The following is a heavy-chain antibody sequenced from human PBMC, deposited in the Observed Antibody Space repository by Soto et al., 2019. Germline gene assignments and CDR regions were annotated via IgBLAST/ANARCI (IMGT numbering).Heavy chain of an antibody. D-gene: IGHD1-26*01. V-gene: IGHV4-4*07. J-gene: IGHJ4*02. Sequence: SETLSLTCTVSGGSISSYYWSWIRQPAGKGLEWIGRIYTSGSTNYNPSLKSRVTMPVDTSKNQFSLKLSSVTAADTAVYYCAREYGGSYYGPYYFDYWGQGTLVTVSS. CDR3: AREYGGSYYGPYYFDY. CDR1: GGSISSYY. CDR2: IYTSGST.